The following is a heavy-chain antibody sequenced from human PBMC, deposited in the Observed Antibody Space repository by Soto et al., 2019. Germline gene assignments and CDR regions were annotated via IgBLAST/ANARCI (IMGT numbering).Heavy chain of an antibody. D-gene: IGHD2-15*01. V-gene: IGHV1-18*01. CDR1: GYTFTSYG. Sequence: QVQLVQSGAEVKKPGASVKVSCKASGYTFTSYGISWVRQAPGQGLEWMGWISAYNGNTNYAQKLQGRVTMTTDTSTSTAYMELRSLRSDDTAVYYCARALTEIVVVVAATLNFDYWGQGTLVTVSS. J-gene: IGHJ4*02. CDR2: ISAYNGNT. CDR3: ARALTEIVVVVAATLNFDY.